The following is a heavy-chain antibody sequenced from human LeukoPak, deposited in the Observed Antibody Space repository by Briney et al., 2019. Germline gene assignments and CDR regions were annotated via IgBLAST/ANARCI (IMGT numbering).Heavy chain of an antibody. CDR1: GFTFSSYW. V-gene: IGHV3-7*01. J-gene: IGHJ4*02. CDR3: ARLPGSYWASYFDY. Sequence: GGSLRLSCAASGFTFSSYWMSWVRQAPGKGLEGVANIKQDGSEKYYVDSVKGRFTISRDNAKNSLYLQMNSLRAEDTAVYYCARLPGSYWASYFDYWGQGTLVTVSS. CDR2: IKQDGSEK. D-gene: IGHD1-26*01.